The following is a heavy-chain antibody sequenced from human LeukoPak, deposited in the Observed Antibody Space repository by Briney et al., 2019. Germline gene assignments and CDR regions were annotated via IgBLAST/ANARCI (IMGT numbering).Heavy chain of an antibody. D-gene: IGHD3-9*01. V-gene: IGHV4-39*07. CDR3: AREVDDILTGPRWFDP. CDR2: FFYSGST. CDR1: GGSISTSRYY. J-gene: IGHJ5*02. Sequence: PSETLSLTCTVSGGSVSGGSISTSRYYWGWIRQSPGKGLEWIGNFFYSGSTYYNPSLKSRVTISVDTSKNQFSLKLSSVTAADTAVYYCAREVDDILTGPRWFDPWGQGTLVTVSS.